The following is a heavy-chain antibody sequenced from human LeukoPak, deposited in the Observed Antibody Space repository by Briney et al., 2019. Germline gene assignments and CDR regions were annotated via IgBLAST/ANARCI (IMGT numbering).Heavy chain of an antibody. CDR2: ITSKVYGETP. Sequence: HPGGSLRLSCTASGFTFGVYAMTWVRQPPGRGREWVGFITSKVYGETPEYAASVKARFTISRENSKGIAYLQMNSLKPEDTAVYYCTRDQTPYYWGQGTLVTVSS. V-gene: IGHV3-49*04. CDR1: GFTFGVYA. CDR3: TRDQTPYY. J-gene: IGHJ4*02.